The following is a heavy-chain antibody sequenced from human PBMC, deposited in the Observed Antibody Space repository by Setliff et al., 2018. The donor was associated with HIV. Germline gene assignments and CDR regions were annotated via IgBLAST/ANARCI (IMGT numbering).Heavy chain of an antibody. V-gene: IGHV4-34*01. Sequence: SETLSLTCAVYGGSFSGYYWSWIRQSPGKGLEWIGEINHSGSTNYNPALKSRVSISVDTAKNQFSLKLRSVTAADTAVYYCASLPPLYDSSGYYFDYWGQGTLVTVSS. D-gene: IGHD3-22*01. CDR1: GGSFSGYY. J-gene: IGHJ4*02. CDR2: INHSGST. CDR3: ASLPPLYDSSGYYFDY.